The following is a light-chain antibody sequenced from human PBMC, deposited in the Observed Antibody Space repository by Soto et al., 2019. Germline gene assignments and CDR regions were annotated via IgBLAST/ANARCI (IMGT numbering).Light chain of an antibody. CDR3: CAYTARTTLSWV. V-gene: IGLV2-14*01. CDR2: DVD. CDR1: SSDIGGYNH. Sequence: QSALTQPTSVSGSPGQSITISCTGVSSDIGGYNHVSWYQHHPGNVPRLIIYDVDNRPLGISNRFSGSQSGNTASLSISGLQAEDEADYYCCAYTARTTLSWVFGGGTKLTVL. J-gene: IGLJ3*02.